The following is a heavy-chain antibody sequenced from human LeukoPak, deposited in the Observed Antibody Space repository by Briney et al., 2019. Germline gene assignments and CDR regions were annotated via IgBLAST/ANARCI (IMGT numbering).Heavy chain of an antibody. Sequence: GGSLRLSCAASGFTFSSYEMNWVRQAPGKGLEWVSSISSSSSYIYYADSVKGRFTISRDNAKNSLYLQMNSLRAEDTAVYYCARDLAEGDFDWLDIDYWGQGTLVTVSS. CDR2: ISSSSSYI. J-gene: IGHJ4*02. CDR3: ARDLAEGDFDWLDIDY. D-gene: IGHD3-9*01. V-gene: IGHV3-21*01. CDR1: GFTFSSYE.